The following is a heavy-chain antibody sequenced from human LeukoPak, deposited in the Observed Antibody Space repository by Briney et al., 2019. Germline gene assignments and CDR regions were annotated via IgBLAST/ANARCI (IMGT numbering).Heavy chain of an antibody. D-gene: IGHD3-3*01. Sequence: GGSLRLSCAASGFTFSSYAMHWVRQAPGKGLEYVSAISSNGGSTYYANSVKGRFTISRDNSKNTLYLQMGSLRAEDMAVYYCARDFWADDFWPPGNWFDPWGQGTLVTVSS. CDR2: ISSNGGST. CDR1: GFTFSSYA. J-gene: IGHJ5*02. V-gene: IGHV3-64*01. CDR3: ARDFWADDFWPPGNWFDP.